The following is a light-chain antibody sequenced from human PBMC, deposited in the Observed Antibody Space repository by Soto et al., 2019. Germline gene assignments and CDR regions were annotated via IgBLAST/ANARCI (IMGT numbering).Light chain of an antibody. Sequence: DNVFTQSPGTLSLSPGQRATLSCRASQSISSSFLAWYQQKPGQAPRLLIYGASSRATGIPDRFSGSGPGTDFTLTISRLEPEDFAVYYCQQCGSSPETFGQGTKVDIK. V-gene: IGKV3-20*01. CDR3: QQCGSSPET. CDR2: GAS. CDR1: QSISSSF. J-gene: IGKJ1*01.